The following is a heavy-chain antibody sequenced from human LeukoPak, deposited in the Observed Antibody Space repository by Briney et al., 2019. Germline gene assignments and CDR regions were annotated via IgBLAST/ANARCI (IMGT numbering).Heavy chain of an antibody. J-gene: IGHJ4*02. V-gene: IGHV3-53*05. CDR1: GFTVSSNY. CDR3: AQGHSHTAMYF. Sequence: PGGSLRLSCAASGFTVSSNYMSWVRQAPGKGLEWISGISPSGGGTYYSDSVKGRFTISRDNSKNTLYLQMNSLRVEDTAVYYCAQGHSHTAMYFWGQGTLVTVSS. D-gene: IGHD5-18*01. CDR2: ISPSGGGT.